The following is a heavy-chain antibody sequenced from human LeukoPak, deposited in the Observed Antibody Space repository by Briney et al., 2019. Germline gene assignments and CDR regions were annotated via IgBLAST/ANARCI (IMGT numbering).Heavy chain of an antibody. CDR3: ARDLGYSSGWYSDY. CDR1: GYTFTSYG. D-gene: IGHD6-19*01. CDR2: IIAYNGNT. Sequence: GASVKVFCKASGYTFTSYGISWVRQAPGQGLEWMGWIIAYNGNTNYAQKLQGRVTMTTDTSTSTAYMELRSLRSDDTAVYYCARDLGYSSGWYSDYWGQGTLVTVSS. J-gene: IGHJ4*02. V-gene: IGHV1-18*01.